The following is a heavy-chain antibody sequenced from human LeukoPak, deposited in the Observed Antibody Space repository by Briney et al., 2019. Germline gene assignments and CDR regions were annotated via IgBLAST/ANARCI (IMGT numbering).Heavy chain of an antibody. CDR2: ISRDGGST. V-gene: IGHV3-64*01. J-gene: IGHJ3*01. Sequence: GGSLRLSCAASGFPFSRYAMHWVRQAPGKGLEYVSAISRDGGSTYYASSVEGRFTISRDNSKNTLYLQMGCLRAEDMAVFYCARVGDYTAFDVWGQGTVVTVSS. D-gene: IGHD4-17*01. CDR1: GFPFSRYA. CDR3: ARVGDYTAFDV.